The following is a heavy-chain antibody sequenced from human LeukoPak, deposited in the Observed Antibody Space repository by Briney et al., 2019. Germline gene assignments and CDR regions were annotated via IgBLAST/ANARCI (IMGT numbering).Heavy chain of an antibody. V-gene: IGHV4-4*07. Sequence: SETLSLTCTVSGGSSSGYYWNWIRQPPGKGLEWIGCIYSSGSTNYSPPLRSRVTMSVDTKNQFSLKVNSVTAADTAVYYCARDRAGFFDDWGQGTLVTVSS. CDR2: IYSSGST. J-gene: IGHJ4*02. CDR1: GGSSSGYY. CDR3: ARDRAGFFDD. D-gene: IGHD6-13*01.